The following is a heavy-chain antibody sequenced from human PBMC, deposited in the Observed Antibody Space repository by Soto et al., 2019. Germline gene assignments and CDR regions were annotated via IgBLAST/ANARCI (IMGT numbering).Heavy chain of an antibody. D-gene: IGHD3-10*01. CDR1: GDSVSSNSAG. J-gene: IGHJ6*02. CDR3: TGITWFRGMDV. Sequence: SQALSLTCVISGDSVSSNSAGWNWIRQSPSRGLEWLGRTYYKSKWNNDYALSVKSRITINPDTSKNQFSLHLYSVTPEDTAVYYCTGITWFRGMDVWGQGTPVTVSS. V-gene: IGHV6-1*01. CDR2: TYYKSKWNN.